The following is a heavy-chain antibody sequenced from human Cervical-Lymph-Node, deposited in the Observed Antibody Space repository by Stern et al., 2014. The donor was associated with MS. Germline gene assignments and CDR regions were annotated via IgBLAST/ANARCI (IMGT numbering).Heavy chain of an antibody. CDR3: ARGFHTILD. Sequence: VQLVESGGGVVQTGRSLRLSCAASGFTFSTYAMRWVRQAPGKGLEWVAVIWFDGSNEYYADSVTGRFTVSRDNSKNTLYLQMNSLRAEDTAVYYCARGFHTILDWGQGTLVTVSS. CDR2: IWFDGSNE. CDR1: GFTFSTYA. J-gene: IGHJ4*02. D-gene: IGHD3-3*01. V-gene: IGHV3-33*01.